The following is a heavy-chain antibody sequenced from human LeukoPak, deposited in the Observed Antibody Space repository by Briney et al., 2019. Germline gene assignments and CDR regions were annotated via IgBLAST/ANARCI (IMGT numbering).Heavy chain of an antibody. CDR3: VRGRARSHYAGADYFDN. V-gene: IGHV3-15*04. CDR1: GFTLTNAW. Sequence: GGSLRLSCAASGFTLTNAWMSWVRQAPGKGPEWVGGIVSKTDGETTDYAAPVKGRFTISRDDSKNTLYLQMSSLSTEDTAVYYCVRGRARSHYAGADYFDNWGLGTLVTVSS. D-gene: IGHD4-11*01. J-gene: IGHJ4*02. CDR2: IVSKTDGETT.